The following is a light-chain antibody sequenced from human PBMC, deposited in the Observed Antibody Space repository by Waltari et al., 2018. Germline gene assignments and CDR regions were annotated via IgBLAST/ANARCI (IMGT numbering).Light chain of an antibody. CDR3: QQYDNLPYT. Sequence: DIQMTQSPSSLSASVGDRVTITCQASQDISNYLNWYQQKPGKAPKLLIYDASNLETGVPSSFSGSGSGTDVTVTISSLQPEGIATYYCQQYDNLPYTFGQGTKLEIK. J-gene: IGKJ2*01. V-gene: IGKV1-33*01. CDR2: DAS. CDR1: QDISNY.